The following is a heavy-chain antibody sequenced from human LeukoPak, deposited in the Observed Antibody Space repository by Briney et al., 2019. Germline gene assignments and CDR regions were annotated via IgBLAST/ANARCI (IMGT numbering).Heavy chain of an antibody. D-gene: IGHD1-1*01. CDR1: GFTFSSYA. Sequence: GGSLRLSCTASGFTFSSYAMTWVRQAPGKGLEWMAVISHDGSAKYYADSVKGRFTIFRDNSKNTLQLQMNSLRPDDTAVYYCAKGPIATTGKFDYWGQGTLVTVSS. J-gene: IGHJ4*02. CDR2: ISHDGSAK. V-gene: IGHV3-30*18. CDR3: AKGPIATTGKFDY.